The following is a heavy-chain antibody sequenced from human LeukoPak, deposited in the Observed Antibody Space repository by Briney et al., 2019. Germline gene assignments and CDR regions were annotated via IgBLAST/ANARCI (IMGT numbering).Heavy chain of an antibody. V-gene: IGHV1-18*01. CDR2: ISAYNGNT. CDR3: ARDSTSPPGMGYYYYGMDV. Sequence: ASVKVSCKASGYTFTSYGISWVRQAPGQGLEWMGWISAYNGNTNYAQKLQGRVTMTTDTSTSTAYMELRSLRSDDTAVYYCARDSTSPPGMGYYYYGMDVWGQGTTVTVPS. CDR1: GYTFTSYG. D-gene: IGHD5-24*01. J-gene: IGHJ6*02.